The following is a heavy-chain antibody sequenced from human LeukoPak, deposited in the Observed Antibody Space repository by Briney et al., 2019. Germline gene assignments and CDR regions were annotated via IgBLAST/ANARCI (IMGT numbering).Heavy chain of an antibody. V-gene: IGHV3-33*01. D-gene: IGHD6-13*01. Sequence: PGGSLRLSCAASGFTFSSYGMHWVRQAPGKGLEWVAVIWYDGSNKYYADSVKGRFTISRDNSKNTLYLQMNSLRAEDTAVYYCAREAVEQLAEGGWKNWFDPWGQGTLVTVSS. J-gene: IGHJ5*02. CDR1: GFTFSSYG. CDR2: IWYDGSNK. CDR3: AREAVEQLAEGGWKNWFDP.